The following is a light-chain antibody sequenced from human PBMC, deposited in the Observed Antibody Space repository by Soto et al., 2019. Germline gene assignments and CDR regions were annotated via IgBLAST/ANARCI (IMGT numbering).Light chain of an antibody. Sequence: QSALTQPASVSGSPVQSITISCTETNSDVGGYNYVSWYQQHPGKAPKFMIYDVSNRPSGVSNRFSGSKSGNTASLTISGLQAEDEADYYCSSYTTSNTRQIVFGTGTKVTVL. CDR2: DVS. J-gene: IGLJ1*01. CDR1: NSDVGGYNY. CDR3: SSYTTSNTRQIV. V-gene: IGLV2-14*01.